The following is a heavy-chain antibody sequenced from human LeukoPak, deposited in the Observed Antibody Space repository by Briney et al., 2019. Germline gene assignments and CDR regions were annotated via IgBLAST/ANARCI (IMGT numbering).Heavy chain of an antibody. CDR1: GGSISSYY. J-gene: IGHJ5*02. D-gene: IGHD1-26*01. CDR2: INTGGSR. CDR3: AREGGGPRSLDP. V-gene: IGHV4-4*07. Sequence: SETLSLTCTVSGGSISSYYWSWIRQPAGKGLEWIGRINTGGSRNYNPSRRNRGTTTADTSKNQFSLNLSSVTAADTAVYSCAREGGGPRSLDPWGQGTLVTVSS.